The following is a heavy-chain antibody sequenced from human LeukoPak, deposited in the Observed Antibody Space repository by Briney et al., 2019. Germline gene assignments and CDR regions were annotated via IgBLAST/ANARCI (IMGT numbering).Heavy chain of an antibody. CDR1: GFTVSSNY. V-gene: IGHV3-23*01. D-gene: IGHD3-22*01. CDR3: AKYVTMIVVISRFDP. Sequence: GGSLRLSCAASGFTVSSNYMSWVRQAPGKGLEWVSAISRSGDNAYYADSVKGRFTISRDNSKNTLYLQMNSLRVEDTAVYYCAKYVTMIVVISRFDPWGQGTLVTVSS. CDR2: ISRSGDNA. J-gene: IGHJ5*02.